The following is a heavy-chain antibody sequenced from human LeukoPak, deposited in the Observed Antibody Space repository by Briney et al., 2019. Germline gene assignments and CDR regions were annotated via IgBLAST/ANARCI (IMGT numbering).Heavy chain of an antibody. CDR3: ARGVVVVPAAFGGYYFDY. CDR2: IIPIFGTA. CDR1: GGTFSSYA. Sequence: ASVKVSCKASGGTFSSYAISWVRQAPGQGLEWMGGIIPIFGTANYAQKFQGRVTITTDESMSTAYMELSSLRSEDTAVYYCARGVVVVPAAFGGYYFDYWGQGTLVTVSS. J-gene: IGHJ4*02. D-gene: IGHD2-2*01. V-gene: IGHV1-69*05.